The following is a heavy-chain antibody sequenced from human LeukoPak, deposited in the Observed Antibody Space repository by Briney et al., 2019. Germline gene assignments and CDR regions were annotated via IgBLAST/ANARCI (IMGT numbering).Heavy chain of an antibody. Sequence: GESLKISCKASGYSFTTHWIGWVRQMPGKGLEWMGIIYPGDSDTRYSPSFQGHVTISADKSISTAYLQWSSLKASDTAMYYCARQNSGYADYWGQGTLVTVSS. J-gene: IGHJ4*02. CDR3: ARQNSGYADY. CDR1: GYSFTTHW. CDR2: IYPGDSDT. V-gene: IGHV5-51*01. D-gene: IGHD5-12*01.